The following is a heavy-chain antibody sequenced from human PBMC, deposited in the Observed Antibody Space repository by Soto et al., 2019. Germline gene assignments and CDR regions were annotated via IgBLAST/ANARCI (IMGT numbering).Heavy chain of an antibody. CDR2: ISGSGGST. V-gene: IGHV3-23*01. J-gene: IGHJ6*03. CDR1: GFTFSSYA. D-gene: IGHD3-3*01. CDR3: AKTRDFWSGHGPDYYYYMDV. Sequence: GGSLRLSCAASGFTFSSYAMSWVRQAPGKGLELVSAISGSGGSTYYADSVKGRFTISRDNSKNTLYLQMNSLRAEDTAVYYCAKTRDFWSGHGPDYYYYMDVWGKGTTVTVSS.